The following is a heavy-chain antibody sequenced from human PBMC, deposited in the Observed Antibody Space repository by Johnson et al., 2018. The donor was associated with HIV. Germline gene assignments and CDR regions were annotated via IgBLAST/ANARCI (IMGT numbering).Heavy chain of an antibody. CDR1: GFTFSSYG. CDR2: ISSSGSTI. V-gene: IGHV3-48*04. Sequence: VQLVESGGGVVQPGRSLRLSCAASGFTFSSYGMHWVRQAPGKGLEWVSYISSSGSTIYYADSVKGRFTISRDNAKNSLYLQMNSLRAEDTAVYYCARKGPTSGRADAFDIWGQGTMVTVSS. CDR3: ARKGPTSGRADAFDI. J-gene: IGHJ3*02.